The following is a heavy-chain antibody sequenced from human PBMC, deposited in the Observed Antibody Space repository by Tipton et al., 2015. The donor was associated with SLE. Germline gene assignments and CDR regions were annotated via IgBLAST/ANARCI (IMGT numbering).Heavy chain of an antibody. J-gene: IGHJ4*02. D-gene: IGHD7-27*01. CDR1: GFTFSDYA. V-gene: IGHV3-23*01. CDR2: ISRRSGDHT. CDR3: ANDLGL. Sequence: SLRLSCEAYGFTFSDYAMSWVRQAPGKGPEWVSGISRRSGDHTDYADSVKGRFTISRDNSKNNIHLQMNSLGAEDTAVYYCANDLGLWGQGPRVTVSS.